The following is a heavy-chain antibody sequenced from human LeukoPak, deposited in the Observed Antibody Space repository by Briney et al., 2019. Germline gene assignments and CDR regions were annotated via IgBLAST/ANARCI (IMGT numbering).Heavy chain of an antibody. Sequence: KSGESLKISCKGSGYSINNYWIGWVRQMPGKGLEWMGIIYPADSDIRYSPSFQGQVTISADKSISTAYLQWSSLKASDTAMYYCARREYCSGGSCYTWFDPWGQGTLVIVSS. V-gene: IGHV5-51*01. J-gene: IGHJ5*02. CDR3: ARREYCSGGSCYTWFDP. D-gene: IGHD2-15*01. CDR1: GYSINNYW. CDR2: IYPADSDI.